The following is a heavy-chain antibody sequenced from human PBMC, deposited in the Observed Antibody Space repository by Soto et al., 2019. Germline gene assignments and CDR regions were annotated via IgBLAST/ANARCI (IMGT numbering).Heavy chain of an antibody. CDR1: GFTFSSYA. CDR3: AKDLEVTVQLVDDAFDY. J-gene: IGHJ4*02. D-gene: IGHD6-13*01. Sequence: GGSLRLSCAASGFTFSSYAMSWVRQAPGKGLEWVSAISGSGGSTYYADSVKGRFTISRDNSKNTLYLQMNSLRAEDTAVYYCAKDLEVTVQLVDDAFDYWGQGTLVTVSS. CDR2: ISGSGGST. V-gene: IGHV3-23*01.